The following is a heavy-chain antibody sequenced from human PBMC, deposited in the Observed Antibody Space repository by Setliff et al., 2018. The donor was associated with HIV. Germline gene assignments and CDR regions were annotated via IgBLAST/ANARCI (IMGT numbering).Heavy chain of an antibody. CDR1: GGSFIGSSFQ. Sequence: SETLSLTCNVSGGSFIGSSFQSTWIRQPPGRGLEWIGDIAYSGTTVYTNYNPSLESRVTISVDTSKNQFSLKLSSVTAADTAVYYCARSTIHSHYNFWSGYSGSPLYYMDVWGKGTTVTVSS. J-gene: IGHJ6*03. D-gene: IGHD3-3*01. CDR3: ARSTIHSHYNFWSGYSGSPLYYMDV. V-gene: IGHV4-39*01. CDR2: IAYSGTT.